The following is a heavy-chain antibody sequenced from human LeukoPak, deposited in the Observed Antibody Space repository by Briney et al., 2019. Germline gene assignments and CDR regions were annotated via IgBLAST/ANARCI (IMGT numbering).Heavy chain of an antibody. J-gene: IGHJ5*02. CDR3: ARDFADPNWLAP. D-gene: IGHD3-9*01. Sequence: ASVKVSCKASGYTFTSYDINWVRQATGRGLEWMGWMNPNSGNTGYAQKFQGRVTMTRNTSISTAYMELSSLRSEDTAVYYCARDFADPNWLAPWGPGTLVTISS. CDR1: GYTFTSYD. CDR2: MNPNSGNT. V-gene: IGHV1-8*01.